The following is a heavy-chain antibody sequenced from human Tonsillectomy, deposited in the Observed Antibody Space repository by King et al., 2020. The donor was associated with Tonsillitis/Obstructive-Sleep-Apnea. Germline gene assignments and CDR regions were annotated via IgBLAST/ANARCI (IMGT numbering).Heavy chain of an antibody. CDR1: EFAVSSNY. J-gene: IGHJ4*02. CDR2: IYSGGST. V-gene: IGHV3-53*01. CDR3: ARGSVIRTRHFNY. Sequence: VQLVESGGGLIQPGGSLRLSCAASEFAVSSNYMSWVRQAPGKGLEWVSVIYSGGSTYYADSVQGRFTISRDNSKNTLYLQMNSLRAEDTAVYYCARGSVIRTRHFNYWGQGTLVTVSS. D-gene: IGHD2/OR15-2a*01.